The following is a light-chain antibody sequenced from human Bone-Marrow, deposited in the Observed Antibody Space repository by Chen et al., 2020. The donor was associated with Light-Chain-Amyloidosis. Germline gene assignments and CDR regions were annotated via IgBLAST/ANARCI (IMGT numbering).Light chain of an antibody. CDR3: QSADSSGTYEVI. V-gene: IGLV3-25*03. Sequence: SYELTQPPSVSVSPGQTARITCSGDDLPTKYAYWYQQKPGQAPVLVIHRDTERPSGISGRCSGSSSVTTATLTISGVQAEDEADYHCQSADSSGTYEVIFGGGTKLTVL. CDR2: RDT. J-gene: IGLJ2*01. CDR1: DLPTKY.